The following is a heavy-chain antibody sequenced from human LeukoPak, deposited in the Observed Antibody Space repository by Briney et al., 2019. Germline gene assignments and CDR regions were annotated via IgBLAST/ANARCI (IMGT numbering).Heavy chain of an antibody. Sequence: SETLSLTCTVSGGSISSSSYYWGWIRQPPGKGLEWIGNIFYSGSTYYNPSLRSRVTISVDTSKDQFSLKLSSVTAADTAVYYCARVGGSGWPRGNLDYWGQGTLVTVSS. V-gene: IGHV4-39*07. CDR1: GGSISSSSYY. CDR2: IFYSGST. J-gene: IGHJ4*02. CDR3: ARVGGSGWPRGNLDY. D-gene: IGHD6-19*01.